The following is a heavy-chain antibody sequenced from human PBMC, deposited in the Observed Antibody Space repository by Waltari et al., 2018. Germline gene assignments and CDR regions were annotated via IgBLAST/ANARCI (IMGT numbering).Heavy chain of an antibody. D-gene: IGHD3-10*01. V-gene: IGHV4-39*07. CDR2: IYYSGNT. CDR1: GGSISSGSSY. CDR3: AKDGPYESGSFIDY. Sequence: QLQLQESGPGLVKSSETLSLTCTVSGGSISSGSSYWGWIRQSPGKGLEWIGSIYYSGNTYYNTSLKSRVTISVDTSKNQFSLKLSSVTAADTAIYDCAKDGPYESGSFIDYWGQGTLVTVSS. J-gene: IGHJ4*02.